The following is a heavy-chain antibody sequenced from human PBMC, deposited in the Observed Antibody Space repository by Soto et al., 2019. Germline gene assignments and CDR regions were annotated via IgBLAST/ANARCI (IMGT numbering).Heavy chain of an antibody. Sequence: PGESLKISCKGSGYSFTSYWISWVRQMPGKGLEWMGRIDPSDSYTNYSPSFQGHVTISADKSISTAYLQWSSLKASDTAMYYCARLLHYDSSGYYPPSGAFDIWGQGTMVTVS. CDR2: IDPSDSYT. V-gene: IGHV5-10-1*01. J-gene: IGHJ3*02. CDR3: ARLLHYDSSGYYPPSGAFDI. CDR1: GYSFTSYW. D-gene: IGHD3-22*01.